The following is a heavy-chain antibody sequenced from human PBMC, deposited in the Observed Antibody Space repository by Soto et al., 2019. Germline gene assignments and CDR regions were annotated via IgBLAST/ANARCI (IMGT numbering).Heavy chain of an antibody. Sequence: SETLSLTCAVYGGSFSGYYWSWIRQPPGKGLEWIGEINHSGSTNYNPSLKSRVTISVDTSKNQFSLKLSSVTAADTAVYYCARDRIAARGNAFDICGQGTMVTV. J-gene: IGHJ3*02. V-gene: IGHV4-34*09. CDR3: ARDRIAARGNAFDI. D-gene: IGHD6-6*01. CDR1: GGSFSGYY. CDR2: INHSGST.